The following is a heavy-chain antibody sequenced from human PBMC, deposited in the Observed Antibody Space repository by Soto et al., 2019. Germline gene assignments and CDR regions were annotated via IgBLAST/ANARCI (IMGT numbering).Heavy chain of an antibody. CDR1: GFTFSSYA. CDR2: ISGSGGST. Sequence: GGSLRLSCAASGFTFSSYAMSWVRQAPGKGLEWVSAISGSGGSTYYADSVKGRFTISRDNSKNTLYLQMNSLRAEDTAVYYCAKDSDYYDSSGYPRSDYWGQGTLVTVSS. D-gene: IGHD3-22*01. J-gene: IGHJ4*02. V-gene: IGHV3-23*01. CDR3: AKDSDYYDSSGYPRSDY.